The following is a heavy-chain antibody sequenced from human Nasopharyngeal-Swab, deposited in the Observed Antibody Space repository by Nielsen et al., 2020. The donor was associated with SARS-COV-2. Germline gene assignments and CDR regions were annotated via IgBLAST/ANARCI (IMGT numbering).Heavy chain of an antibody. D-gene: IGHD3-3*01. Sequence: RQAPGKGLEWIGYIYYSGSTNYNPSLKSRVTISVDTSKNQFSLKPSSVTAADTAVYYCAREHREASYDFWSGYYDYWGQGTLVTVSS. J-gene: IGHJ4*02. V-gene: IGHV4-59*01. CDR2: IYYSGST. CDR3: AREHREASYDFWSGYYDY.